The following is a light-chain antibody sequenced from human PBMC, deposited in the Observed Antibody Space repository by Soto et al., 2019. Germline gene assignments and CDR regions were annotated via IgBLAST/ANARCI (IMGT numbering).Light chain of an antibody. CDR3: QKYDILPLT. CDR2: DAS. J-gene: IGKJ5*01. Sequence: DIQMTQSPSSLFASVGDRVTITCQATQDINIYLNWYQQKPGKAPNLLIYDASNLEIGVPSRFSGSGSGTHFTFTISSLQPEDIGTYYCQKYDILPLTFGRGTRLEIK. V-gene: IGKV1-33*01. CDR1: QDINIY.